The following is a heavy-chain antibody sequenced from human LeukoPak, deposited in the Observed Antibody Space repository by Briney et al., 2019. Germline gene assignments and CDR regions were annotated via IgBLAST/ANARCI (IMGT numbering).Heavy chain of an antibody. Sequence: PGGSLRLSCAASGFTFSSYGMSWVRQAPGKGLEGVSAITATSSSTHDADSVQGRFAISRDNSKNTLYLQMNSLRPEDTAVYYCARRGGYNTYYFDYWGRGTLVTVSS. J-gene: IGHJ4*02. V-gene: IGHV3-23*01. CDR2: ITATSSST. CDR3: ARRGGYNTYYFDY. CDR1: GFTFSSYG. D-gene: IGHD5-24*01.